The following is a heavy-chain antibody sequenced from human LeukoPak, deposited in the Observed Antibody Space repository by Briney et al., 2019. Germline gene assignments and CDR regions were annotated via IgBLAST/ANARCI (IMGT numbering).Heavy chain of an antibody. CDR3: AELGITMIGGV. CDR1: GLTFSSYA. V-gene: IGHV3-21*01. D-gene: IGHD3-10*02. Sequence: GGSLRLSCAASGLTFSSYAMNWVRQAPGKGLEWVSSISSSSTYIYYAESMKGRFTISRDNAKNSLYLQMNSLRAEDTAVYYCAELGITMIGGVWGKGTTVTISS. CDR2: ISSSSTYI. J-gene: IGHJ6*04.